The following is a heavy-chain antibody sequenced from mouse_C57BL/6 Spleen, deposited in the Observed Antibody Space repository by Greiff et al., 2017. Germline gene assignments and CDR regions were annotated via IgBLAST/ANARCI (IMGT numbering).Heavy chain of an antibody. CDR2: IYPGDGDT. CDR3: ARSYYYGSSPYFDY. D-gene: IGHD1-1*01. Sequence: VQLQQSGAELVKPGASVKISCKASGYAFSSYWMNWVKQRPGTGLEWIGQIYPGDGDTNYNGKFKGKATLTADKSSSTAYMQLSSLTSEDSAVYFCARSYYYGSSPYFDYWGQGTTLTVSS. J-gene: IGHJ2*01. CDR1: GYAFSSYW. V-gene: IGHV1-80*01.